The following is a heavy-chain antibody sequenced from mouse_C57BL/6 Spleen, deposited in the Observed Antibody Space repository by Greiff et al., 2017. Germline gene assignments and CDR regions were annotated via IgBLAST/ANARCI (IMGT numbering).Heavy chain of an antibody. Sequence: VQLKESGGGLVKPGGSLKLSCAASGFTFSSYTMSWVRQTPEKRLEWVATISGGGGNTYYPDSVKGRFTISRDNAKNTLYLQMSSLRSEDTALYYCARHREYYFDYWGQGTTLTVSS. CDR3: ARHREYYFDY. J-gene: IGHJ2*01. CDR2: ISGGGGNT. CDR1: GFTFSSYT. V-gene: IGHV5-9*01. D-gene: IGHD3-3*01.